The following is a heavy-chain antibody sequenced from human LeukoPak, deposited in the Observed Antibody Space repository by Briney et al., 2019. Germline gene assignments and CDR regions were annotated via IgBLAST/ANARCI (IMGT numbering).Heavy chain of an antibody. V-gene: IGHV4-39*01. Sequence: KPSETLSLTCTVSGGSISSSSYYWGWIRQPPGKGLEWIGSIYYSGSTYYNPSLKSRVTISVDTSKNQFSLKLSSVTAADTAVYYCARHEKPLTYYGMDVWGQGTTVTVSS. CDR1: GGSISSSSYY. J-gene: IGHJ6*02. CDR2: IYYSGST. CDR3: ARHEKPLTYYGMDV.